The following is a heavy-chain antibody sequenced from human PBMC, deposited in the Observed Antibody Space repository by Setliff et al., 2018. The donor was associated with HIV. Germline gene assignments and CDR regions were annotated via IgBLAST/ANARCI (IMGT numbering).Heavy chain of an antibody. J-gene: IGHJ4*02. V-gene: IGHV1-69*10. D-gene: IGHD6-6*01. Sequence: SVKVSCKSSGGTFRTYAISWVRQAPGQGLEWMGGVIPMLRLANYAQKFQGRVTITADKSTNTAYMEVHSLRFDDTAVYFCARDSRSSIAPYNFDYWGQGTVVTVSS. CDR2: VIPMLRLA. CDR3: ARDSRSSIAPYNFDY. CDR1: GGTFRTYA.